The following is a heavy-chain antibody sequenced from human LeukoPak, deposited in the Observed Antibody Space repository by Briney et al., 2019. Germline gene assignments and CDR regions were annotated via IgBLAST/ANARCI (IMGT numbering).Heavy chain of an antibody. V-gene: IGHV1-24*01. CDR2: FDPEDGET. CDR3: ATATYYYDSSGYYPDY. D-gene: IGHD3-22*01. J-gene: IGHJ4*02. Sequence: GASVKVSCKVSGYTPTELSMHWVRQAPGKGLEWMGGFDPEDGETIYAQKFQGRVTMTEDTSTDTAYMELSSLRSEDTAVYYCATATYYYDSSGYYPDYWGQGTLVTVSS. CDR1: GYTPTELS.